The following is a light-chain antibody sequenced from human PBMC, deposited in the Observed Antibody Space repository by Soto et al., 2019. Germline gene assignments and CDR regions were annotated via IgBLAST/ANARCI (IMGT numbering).Light chain of an antibody. CDR2: EVS. CDR1: SSDVGGFNY. CDR3: RSKTSTSTLV. J-gene: IGLJ3*02. V-gene: IGLV2-14*01. Sequence: QSALTQPASVSGSPGQSITISCTGTSSDVGGFNYVSWYQHYPGKPPKLMIYEVSNRPSGVSNRFSGSKSGNTASLTISGLQAEDDDDYWCRSKTSTSTLVFGGGTKLTVL.